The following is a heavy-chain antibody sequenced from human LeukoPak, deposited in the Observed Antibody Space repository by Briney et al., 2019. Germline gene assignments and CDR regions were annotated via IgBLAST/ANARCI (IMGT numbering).Heavy chain of an antibody. D-gene: IGHD3-9*01. CDR1: GFTFSSYA. CDR2: ISYDGSNK. V-gene: IGHV3-30-3*01. CDR3: AKDRLRYFDWLRAVDY. Sequence: PGRSLRLSCAASGFTFSSYAMHWVRQAPGKGLEWVAVISYDGSNKYYADSVKGRFTISRDNSKNTLYLQMNSLRAEDTAVYYCAKDRLRYFDWLRAVDYWGQGTLVTVSS. J-gene: IGHJ4*02.